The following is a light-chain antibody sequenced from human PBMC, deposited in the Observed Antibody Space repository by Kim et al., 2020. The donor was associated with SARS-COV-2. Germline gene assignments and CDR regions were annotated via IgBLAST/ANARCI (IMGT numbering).Light chain of an antibody. CDR2: DVT. CDR1: SSDIGDYDF. Sequence: QSALTQPASVSGSPGQSITISCTGTSSDIGDYDFVSWYQQHPNKAPKLIIYDVTKRPSGVSNRFSGSKSGNTASLTISGLQAEDEADYYCISYSKTTVYVFAPGTQLTVL. V-gene: IGLV2-14*03. CDR3: ISYSKTTVYV. J-gene: IGLJ1*01.